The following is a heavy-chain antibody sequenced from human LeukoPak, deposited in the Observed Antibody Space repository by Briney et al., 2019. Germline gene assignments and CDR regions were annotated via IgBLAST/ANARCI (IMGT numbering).Heavy chain of an antibody. CDR3: ARVGYCSSTSCSPGGAWFDP. V-gene: IGHV4-4*07. J-gene: IGHJ5*02. CDR2: IYTSGST. CDR1: GGSISSYY. D-gene: IGHD2-2*01. Sequence: PSETLSLTCTVSGGSISSYYWSWIRQPAGKGLEWIGRIYTSGSTNYNPSLKSRVTMSVDTSKNQFSLKLSSVTAADTAVYYCARVGYCSSTSCSPGGAWFDPWGQGTLVTVSS.